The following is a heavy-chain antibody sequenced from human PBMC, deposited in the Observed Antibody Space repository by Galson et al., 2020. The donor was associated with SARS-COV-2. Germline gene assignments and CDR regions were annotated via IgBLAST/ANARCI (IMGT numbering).Heavy chain of an antibody. CDR1: DLTISNFW. J-gene: IGHJ4*02. CDR3: TRWAYSSGYFWLDS. CDR2: IKPDGSHK. D-gene: IGHD6-19*01. Sequence: GESLKISCAASDLTISNFWMSWVRQAPGRGLEWVGNIKPDGSHKDYVDSVKGRFTIPRDNDNISLFLQMNSLRVEDTAVYYCTRWAYSSGYFWLDSWGQGTLVTVSS. V-gene: IGHV3-7*01.